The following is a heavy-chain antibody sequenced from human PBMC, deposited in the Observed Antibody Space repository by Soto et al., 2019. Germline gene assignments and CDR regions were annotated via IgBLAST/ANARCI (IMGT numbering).Heavy chain of an antibody. V-gene: IGHV1-46*03. CDR2: INPSGGST. D-gene: IGHD4-17*01. J-gene: IGHJ3*02. CDR3: TRAPSYGAFDI. Sequence: ASVKVSCKASGYTFTSYYIHWVRQAPGQGLEWMGIINPSGGSTTYAQKSQGRVNMTRDTSTSTVYMELSSLSSEDTAVYYCTRAPSYGAFDIWGQGTMVTVSS. CDR1: GYTFTSYY.